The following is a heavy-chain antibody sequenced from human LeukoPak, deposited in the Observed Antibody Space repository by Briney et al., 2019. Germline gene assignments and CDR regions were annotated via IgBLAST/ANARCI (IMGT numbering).Heavy chain of an antibody. CDR1: GGSISSYY. D-gene: IGHD3-22*01. Sequence: SETLSLTCTVSGGSISSYYWSWIRQPPGKGLEWIGYIYYSGSTNYNPSLKSRVTISVDTSKNQFSLKLSSVTAADTAVYYCARDRGYYYDSSGYYYEWGQGTLVTVSS. CDR2: IYYSGST. V-gene: IGHV4-59*01. CDR3: ARDRGYYYDSSGYYYE. J-gene: IGHJ4*02.